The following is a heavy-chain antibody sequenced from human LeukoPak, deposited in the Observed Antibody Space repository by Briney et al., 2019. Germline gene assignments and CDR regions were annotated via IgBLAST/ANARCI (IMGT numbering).Heavy chain of an antibody. CDR3: VKVARD. V-gene: IGHV3-64D*09. CDR1: GFPFSSFV. Sequence: GGSLRLSRSASGFPFSSFVMHWVRQAPGKGLEYLSAISSNGGSTYYADSVKGRFTISRDNSKNARYLQMSSLRTEDTALYYCVKVARDWGQGTLVTVSS. J-gene: IGHJ4*02. CDR2: ISSNGGST.